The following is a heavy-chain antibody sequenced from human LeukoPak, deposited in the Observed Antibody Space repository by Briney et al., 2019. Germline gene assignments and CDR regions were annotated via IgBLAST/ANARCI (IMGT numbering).Heavy chain of an antibody. CDR2: IKQDGSEK. CDR3: AKSVGGSGTYFDY. V-gene: IGHV3-7*01. Sequence: PGGSLRLSCAASGFTFSSYWMSWVRQAPGKGLEWVANIKQDGSEKYYVDSVKGRFTISRDNAKNSLYLQTNSLRAEDTAVYYCAKSVGGSGTYFDYWGQGTLVTVSS. D-gene: IGHD2-15*01. J-gene: IGHJ4*02. CDR1: GFTFSSYW.